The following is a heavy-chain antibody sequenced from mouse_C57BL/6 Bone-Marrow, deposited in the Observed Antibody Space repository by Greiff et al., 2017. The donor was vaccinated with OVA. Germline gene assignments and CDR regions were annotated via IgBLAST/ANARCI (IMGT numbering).Heavy chain of an antibody. V-gene: IGHV1-69*01. Sequence: VQLQQPGAELVMPGASVKLSCKASGYTFTSYWMHWVKQRPGQGLEWIGEIDPSDSYTNYNQKFKGKSTLTVDKSSSTAYMQLSSLTSEDSAVYYCARSRVYDYDGGFAYWGQGTLVTVSA. CDR2: IDPSDSYT. CDR3: ARSRVYDYDGGFAY. D-gene: IGHD2-4*01. CDR1: GYTFTSYW. J-gene: IGHJ3*01.